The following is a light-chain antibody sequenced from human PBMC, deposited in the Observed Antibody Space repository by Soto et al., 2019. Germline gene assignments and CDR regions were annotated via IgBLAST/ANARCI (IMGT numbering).Light chain of an antibody. Sequence: VMWQSPDTVSMSPGERARLYCRASQTVSSNLAWYQQKPGQSPRLLIYGASTRATGIPARFSGSGSGTEFTLPINSLQSEDFAVYYCQQYKNWPHTFGQGT. V-gene: IGKV3-15*01. CDR3: QQYKNWPHT. CDR1: QTVSSN. CDR2: GAS. J-gene: IGKJ2*01.